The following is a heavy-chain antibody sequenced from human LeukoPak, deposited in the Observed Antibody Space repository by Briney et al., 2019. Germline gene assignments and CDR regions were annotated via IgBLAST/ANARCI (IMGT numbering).Heavy chain of an antibody. V-gene: IGHV3-48*01. CDR3: ARDQWLDY. J-gene: IGHJ4*02. CDR1: GFTFSGYI. Sequence: GGSLRLSCAASGFTFSGYIMNWVRQAPGKGLEWVSFIGTSGNTIYYADSVKGRFTVSRDNAKNSLYLQMNSLRAEDTAVYYCARDQWLDYWGQGALVTVSS. CDR2: IGTSGNTI. D-gene: IGHD6-19*01.